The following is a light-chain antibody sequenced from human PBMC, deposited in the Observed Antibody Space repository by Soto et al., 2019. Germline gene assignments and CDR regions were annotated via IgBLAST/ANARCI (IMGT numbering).Light chain of an antibody. CDR1: QSISSR. J-gene: IGKJ1*01. Sequence: DIQMTQSPSTLSASVGDRVTITCRASQSISSRLAWYQQKPGKAPKLLIYDASSLESGVPSRFSGSGSGTEFTLSISSLQPDDFATYYCQQYNGYSTFGQGTKVDIK. CDR3: QQYNGYST. CDR2: DAS. V-gene: IGKV1-5*01.